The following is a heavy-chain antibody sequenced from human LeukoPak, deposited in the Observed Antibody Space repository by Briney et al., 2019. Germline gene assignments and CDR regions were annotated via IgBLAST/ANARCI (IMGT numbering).Heavy chain of an antibody. Sequence: GGSLRLSCVASGITFSSYSMNWVRQAPGKGLEWVSVIYRGGGTAYADSVRDRFTISRDNSKNTVYLHMNSLRVEDTAVYYCARDVIYGSDIYSYGDCLGQGTLVTVSS. CDR3: ARDVIYGSDIYSYGDC. CDR1: GITFSSYS. CDR2: IYRGGGT. D-gene: IGHD3-10*01. J-gene: IGHJ4*02. V-gene: IGHV3-66*01.